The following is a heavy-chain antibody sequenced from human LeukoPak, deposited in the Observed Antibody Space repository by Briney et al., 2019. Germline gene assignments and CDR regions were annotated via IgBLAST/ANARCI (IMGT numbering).Heavy chain of an antibody. CDR3: ARRVMLGAFDI. CDR2: ISPYNGNT. Sequence: ASVKVSCKSSGYTFTIYGISWVRQAPGQGLEWMGWISPYNGNTNYAQELQGRVTITRDTSASTAYMELSSLRSEDMAVYYCARRVMLGAFDIWGQGTMVTVSS. D-gene: IGHD2-8*01. V-gene: IGHV1-18*03. CDR1: GYTFTIYG. J-gene: IGHJ3*02.